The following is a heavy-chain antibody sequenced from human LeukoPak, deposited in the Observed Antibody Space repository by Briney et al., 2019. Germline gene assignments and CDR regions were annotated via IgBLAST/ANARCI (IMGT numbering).Heavy chain of an antibody. D-gene: IGHD2-15*01. CDR3: ARDRGLVVVAATDY. V-gene: IGHV3-21*01. CDR2: ISSSSSYI. J-gene: IGHJ4*02. Sequence: PGGSLRLSCAASGFTFSSYSMNWVRHAPGKGLEWVSSISSSSSYIYYADSVKGRFTISRDNAKNSLYLQMNSLRAEDTAVYYCARDRGLVVVAATDYWGQGTLVTVSS. CDR1: GFTFSSYS.